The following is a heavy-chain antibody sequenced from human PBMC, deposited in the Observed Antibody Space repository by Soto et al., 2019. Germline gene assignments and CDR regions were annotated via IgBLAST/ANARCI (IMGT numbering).Heavy chain of an antibody. J-gene: IGHJ4*02. Sequence: PSETLSLTCTVSGGSISSYYWSWIRQPPGKGLEWIGYIYCSGNTNYNPSLNSRVTLSLDPSKNQFSLKLSSVTAADTAVYYCARERITMIRGPLDSWGQGTLVTVSS. CDR3: ARERITMIRGPLDS. CDR2: IYCSGNT. V-gene: IGHV4-59*01. D-gene: IGHD3-10*01. CDR1: GGSISSYY.